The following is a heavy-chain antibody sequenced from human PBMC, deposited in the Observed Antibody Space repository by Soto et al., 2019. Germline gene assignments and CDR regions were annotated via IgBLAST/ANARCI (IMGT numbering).Heavy chain of an antibody. J-gene: IGHJ4*02. CDR2: ISYDGSNK. V-gene: IGHV3-30*18. D-gene: IGHD6-19*01. CDR3: AKEISGWYHFDY. Sequence: GGSLRLSCAASGFTFRSYGMHWVRQAPGKGLEWVAVISYDGSNKYYADSVKGRFTISRDNSKNTLYLQMNSLRAEDTAVYYCAKEISGWYHFDYWGQGTLVTVSS. CDR1: GFTFRSYG.